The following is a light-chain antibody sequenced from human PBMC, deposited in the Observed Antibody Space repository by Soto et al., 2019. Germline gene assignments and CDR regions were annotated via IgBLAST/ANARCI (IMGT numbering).Light chain of an antibody. Sequence: QSALTQVASVSGSPGQSITISCTGTSSDVGTFNPVSWYQQHPGKAPRLMIYEVIKRPSGVSNRFSGSKSGNTASLTISGLQAEDEADYYCCSYAGSSVYVFGTGTKLTVL. V-gene: IGLV2-23*02. CDR3: CSYAGSSVYV. CDR1: SSDVGTFNP. J-gene: IGLJ1*01. CDR2: EVI.